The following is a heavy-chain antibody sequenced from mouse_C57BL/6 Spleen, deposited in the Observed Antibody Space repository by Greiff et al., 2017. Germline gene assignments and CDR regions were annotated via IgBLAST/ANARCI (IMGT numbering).Heavy chain of an antibody. CDR3: AFAY. J-gene: IGHJ3*01. CDR2: INPNNGGT. V-gene: IGHV1-26*01. Sequence: EVQLQQSGPELVKPGASVKISCTASGYTFTDYYMNWVKQSHGKSLEWIGDINPNNGGTSYNQKFKGKATLTVDKSSSTAYMELRSLTSEDSAVYYCAFAYWGQGTLVTVSA. CDR1: GYTFTDYY.